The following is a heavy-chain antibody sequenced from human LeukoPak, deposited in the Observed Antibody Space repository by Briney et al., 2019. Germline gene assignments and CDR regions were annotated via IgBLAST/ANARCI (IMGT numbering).Heavy chain of an antibody. Sequence: SQTLSLTCTVSGGSISSGGYYWSWLRRPPGKGLEWIGYIYHSGSTYYNPSLKSRVTISVDRSKNQFSLKLSSVTAADTAVYYCARDLSWLSHYMDVWGKGTTVTVSS. V-gene: IGHV4-30-2*01. D-gene: IGHD5-24*01. CDR2: IYHSGST. CDR1: GGSISSGGYY. CDR3: ARDLSWLSHYMDV. J-gene: IGHJ6*03.